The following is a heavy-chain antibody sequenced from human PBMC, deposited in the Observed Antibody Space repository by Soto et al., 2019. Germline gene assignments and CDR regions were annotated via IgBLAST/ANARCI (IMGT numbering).Heavy chain of an antibody. V-gene: IGHV3-23*01. Sequence: PGGSLRLSCAASGFTFSNYAMSWVRQAPGEGLRWVSTVTGVSTHYADSVKGRFTISRDNSKNTLYLQMNSLRAEDTAVYYCAGGRQLDYWGQGTLVTVSS. CDR1: GFTFSNYA. CDR3: AGGRQLDY. D-gene: IGHD6-6*01. CDR2: VTGVST. J-gene: IGHJ4*02.